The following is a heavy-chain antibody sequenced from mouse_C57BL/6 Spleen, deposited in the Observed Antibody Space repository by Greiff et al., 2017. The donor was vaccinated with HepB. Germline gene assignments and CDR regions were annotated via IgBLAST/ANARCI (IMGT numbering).Heavy chain of an antibody. Sequence: EVQLPQSGPELVKPGASVKMSCTASGYTFTDYNMHWVKQSHGKSLEWIGSLNPTNGGTSYNQKFKGKATLTVNKSSSTAYMELRRLTSEDSAVYYCARALYYDPSGGYLDYWGQGTTLTVSS. CDR3: ARALYYDPSGGYLDY. CDR1: GYTFTDYN. CDR2: LNPTNGGT. D-gene: IGHD2-4*01. J-gene: IGHJ2*01. V-gene: IGHV1-22*01.